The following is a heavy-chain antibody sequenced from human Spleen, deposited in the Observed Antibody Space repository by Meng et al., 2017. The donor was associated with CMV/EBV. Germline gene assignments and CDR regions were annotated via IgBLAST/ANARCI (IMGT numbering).Heavy chain of an antibody. CDR2: ISTYNGNT. CDR3: ARVEKYYYGSGSYFGYYYGMDV. CDR1: GYIFTSYG. V-gene: IGHV1-18*01. Sequence: ASVKVSCKTSGYIFTSYGISWVRQAPGQGLEWMGWISTYNGNTNYARKLQGRVTMTRDTSISTAYMELSRLRSDDTAVYYCARVEKYYYGSGSYFGYYYGMDVWGQGTTVTVSS. D-gene: IGHD3-10*01. J-gene: IGHJ6*02.